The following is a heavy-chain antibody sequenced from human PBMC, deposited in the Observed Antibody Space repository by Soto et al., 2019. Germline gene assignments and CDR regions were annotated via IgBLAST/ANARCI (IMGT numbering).Heavy chain of an antibody. Sequence: GGSLRLSCAASGFTFSSYGMHWVRQAPGKGLEWVAVIWYDGSNKYYADSVKGRFTISRDNSKNTLYLQMNSLRAEDTAVYYCARDIVVVVAATYPNYGTDVWGQGTTATVSS. D-gene: IGHD2-15*01. CDR3: ARDIVVVVAATYPNYGTDV. V-gene: IGHV3-33*01. J-gene: IGHJ6*02. CDR2: IWYDGSNK. CDR1: GFTFSSYG.